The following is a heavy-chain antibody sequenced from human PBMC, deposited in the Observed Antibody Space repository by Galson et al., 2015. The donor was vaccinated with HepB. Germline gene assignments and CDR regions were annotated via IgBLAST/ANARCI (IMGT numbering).Heavy chain of an antibody. D-gene: IGHD5-18*01. J-gene: IGHJ6*02. Sequence: PALVKPTQTLTLTCTFSGFSLSTSGMRVSWIRQPPGKALEWLARIDWDDDKFYSTSLKTRLTISKDTSKNQVVLTMTNMDPVDTATYYCARNTGDYYGMDVCRHGTTVALSS. CDR3: ARNTGDYYGMDV. CDR2: IDWDDDK. CDR1: GFSLSTSGMR. V-gene: IGHV2-70*04.